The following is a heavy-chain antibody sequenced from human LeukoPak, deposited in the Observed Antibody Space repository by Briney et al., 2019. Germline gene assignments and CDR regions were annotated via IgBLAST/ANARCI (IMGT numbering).Heavy chain of an antibody. J-gene: IGHJ3*02. CDR3: AGGAGWTSDM. Sequence: GGSLRLSCAASGFTFSRYWMSWVRQAPGKGLEWLANIKQDGSEKYYVDSVKGRSTISRDNAQNLVYLQLTSLRADDTAVYYCAGGAGWTSDMWGQGTLVIVSS. CDR1: GFTFSRYW. D-gene: IGHD6-19*01. CDR2: IKQDGSEK. V-gene: IGHV3-7*01.